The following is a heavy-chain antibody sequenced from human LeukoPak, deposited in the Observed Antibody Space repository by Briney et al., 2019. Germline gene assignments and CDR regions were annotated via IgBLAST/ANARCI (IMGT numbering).Heavy chain of an antibody. Sequence: ASVKVSCTASGGTFSSYAISWVRQAPGQGLEWMGGIIPIFGTANYAQKFQGRVTMTRDTSISTAYMELSRLRSDDTAVYYCARERDDGSGSYYGNWFDPWGQGTLVTVSS. CDR2: IIPIFGTA. D-gene: IGHD3-10*01. V-gene: IGHV1-69*05. CDR3: ARERDDGSGSYYGNWFDP. J-gene: IGHJ5*02. CDR1: GGTFSSYA.